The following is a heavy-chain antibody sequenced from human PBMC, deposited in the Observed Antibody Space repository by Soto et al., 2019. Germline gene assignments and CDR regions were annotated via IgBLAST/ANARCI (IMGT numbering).Heavy chain of an antibody. Sequence: LQLQESGPGLVKPSETLSLSCTVSGGSVSSSTYYWGWIRQPPGKGLEWIGSFYYSGSPYYHPSLTSRGTISVDTSKNQFSLKLSSVTAADTAVYYCARRGIAVALYSWGQGTLVTVSS. J-gene: IGHJ4*02. CDR2: FYYSGSP. CDR3: ARRGIAVALYS. CDR1: GGSVSSSTYY. V-gene: IGHV4-39*01. D-gene: IGHD6-19*01.